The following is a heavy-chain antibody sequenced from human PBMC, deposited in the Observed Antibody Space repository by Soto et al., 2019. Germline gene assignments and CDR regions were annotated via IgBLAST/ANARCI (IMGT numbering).Heavy chain of an antibody. V-gene: IGHV3-7*03. D-gene: IGHD3-16*02. CDR1: GFKFSDYW. Sequence: GGSLRLSCAASGFKFSDYWMSWVRQAPGKGLEWVGNIKRDTSEAHYADSVKGRFTISRDNIKNFLLLQMNGLSAEDTASYYCARDGLLFSGPYRPSRFDYWGLGTLVPVSS. J-gene: IGHJ4*02. CDR3: ARDGLLFSGPYRPSRFDY. CDR2: IKRDTSEA.